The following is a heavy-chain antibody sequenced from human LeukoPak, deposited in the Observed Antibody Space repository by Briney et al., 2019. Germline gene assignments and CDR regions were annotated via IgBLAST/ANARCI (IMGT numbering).Heavy chain of an antibody. CDR2: IYYSGST. D-gene: IGHD5-18*01. CDR3: ARAPYSLIQLSLVGGVFDI. CDR1: GGSISSSSYY. J-gene: IGHJ3*02. Sequence: PSETPSLTCTVSGGSISSSSYYWGWIRQPPGKGLEWIGSIYYSGSTYYNPSLKSRVTISVDTSKNQFSLKLSSVTAADAAVYYCARAPYSLIQLSLVGGVFDIWGQGTMVPVSS. V-gene: IGHV4-39*07.